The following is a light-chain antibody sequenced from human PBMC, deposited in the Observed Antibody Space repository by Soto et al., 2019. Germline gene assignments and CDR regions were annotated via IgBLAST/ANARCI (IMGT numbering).Light chain of an antibody. Sequence: QSALTQPASVSGSPGQSITISCTGTSSDIGAYNYVSWYQQYPGKAPRLLIYGVYNRPSGVSNRFSGSKSGNTASLTISGLQAEDEADYYCSSFTNNNTPHVVFGGGTKLTVL. J-gene: IGLJ2*01. V-gene: IGLV2-14*01. CDR2: GVY. CDR3: SSFTNNNTPHVV. CDR1: SSDIGAYNY.